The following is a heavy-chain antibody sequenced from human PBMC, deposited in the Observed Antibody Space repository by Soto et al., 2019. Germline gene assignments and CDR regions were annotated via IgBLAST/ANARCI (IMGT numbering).Heavy chain of an antibody. CDR3: VRHDDSRGWYYFDY. V-gene: IGHV5-51*01. CDR1: GYRFTSYW. CDR2: IYPGDSDT. J-gene: IGHJ4*02. Sequence: ESLKISCKGSGYRFTSYWIGWVRQMPGKGLEWMGIIYPGDSDTRYNSSFQGQVTISADNSINTAYLQWRSLKASDTAMYYCVRHDDSRGWYYFDYWGQGTLVTDSS. D-gene: IGHD3-22*01.